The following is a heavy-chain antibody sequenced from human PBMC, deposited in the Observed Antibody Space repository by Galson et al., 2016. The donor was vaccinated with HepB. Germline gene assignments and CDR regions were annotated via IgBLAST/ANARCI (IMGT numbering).Heavy chain of an antibody. CDR2: IKQDGSEK. CDR1: GFTFSSYW. V-gene: IGHV3-7*03. Sequence: SLRLSCAASGFTFSSYWMSWVRQAPGKGLEWVANIKQDGSEKYYVDSVKGRFTISRDSAKNSLFLQMSSLRAEDTAVYYCTRGGSSGTWGRYFQHWGQGTLVTVSS. D-gene: IGHD6-25*01. CDR3: TRGGSSGTWGRYFQH. J-gene: IGHJ1*01.